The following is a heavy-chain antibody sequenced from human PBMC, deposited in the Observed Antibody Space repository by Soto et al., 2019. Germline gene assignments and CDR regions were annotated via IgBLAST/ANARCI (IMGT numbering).Heavy chain of an antibody. Sequence: ASVKVSCKASGGTFSSYAISWVRQAPGQGLEWMGGIIPIFGTANYAQSFQGRVSMTIDTSTTTAYMELRTLTPDDTAVYYCAKNGQPPYYYYGLDVWGQGTTVTVSS. CDR3: AKNGQPPYYYYGLDV. CDR1: GGTFSSYA. D-gene: IGHD2-8*01. V-gene: IGHV1-69*05. J-gene: IGHJ6*02. CDR2: IIPIFGTA.